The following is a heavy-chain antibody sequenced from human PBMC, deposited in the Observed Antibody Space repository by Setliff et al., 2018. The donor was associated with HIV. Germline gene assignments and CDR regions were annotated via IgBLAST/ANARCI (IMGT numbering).Heavy chain of an antibody. V-gene: IGHV1-69*13. CDR2: IIPIFGTA. CDR1: GGTFSSYA. Sequence: SVKVSRKASGGTFSSYAISWVRQAPGQGLEWMGGIIPIFGTANYAQKFQGRVTITADESTSTAYMELSSLRSEDTAVYYCARDGGLLAVDYDNPYYGIDVWGQGTTVTVSS. D-gene: IGHD3-22*01. CDR3: ARDGGLLAVDYDNPYYGIDV. J-gene: IGHJ6*02.